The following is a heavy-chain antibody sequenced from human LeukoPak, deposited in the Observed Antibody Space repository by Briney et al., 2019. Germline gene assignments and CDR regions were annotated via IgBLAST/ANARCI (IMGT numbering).Heavy chain of an antibody. CDR3: AKSGSYSSSWYYFDY. CDR2: ISWNSGSI. J-gene: IGHJ4*02. Sequence: GGSLRLSCAASGFTFDDYAMHWVRQAQGKGLEWVSGISWNSGSIGYADSVKGRLTISRDNAKNSLYLQMNSLRAEDMALYYCAKSGSYSSSWYYFDYWGQGTLVTVSS. V-gene: IGHV3-9*03. CDR1: GFTFDDYA. D-gene: IGHD6-13*01.